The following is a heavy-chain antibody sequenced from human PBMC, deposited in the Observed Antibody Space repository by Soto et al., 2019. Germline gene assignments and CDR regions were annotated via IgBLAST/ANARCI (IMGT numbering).Heavy chain of an antibody. J-gene: IGHJ2*01. CDR2: IRGSGIST. Sequence: DVQLLESGGGLVQPGGSLRLSCAASGFTFRSYAMSWVRQAPGKGLEWVSGIRGSGISTHYADSVKGRFTVSRDNSKNTLYLQMNSLRAEDTAVYNWAKDPVGPDWYFDLWGRGTLVTVSS. CDR1: GFTFRSYA. V-gene: IGHV3-23*01. CDR3: AKDPVGPDWYFDL.